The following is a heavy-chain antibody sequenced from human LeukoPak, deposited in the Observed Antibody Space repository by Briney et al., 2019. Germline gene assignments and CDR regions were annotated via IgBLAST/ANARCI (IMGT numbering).Heavy chain of an antibody. V-gene: IGHV3-30-3*01. J-gene: IGHJ4*02. CDR3: ARDWDSGYDWYYFDY. CDR1: GFTFSSYA. CDR2: ISYDGSNK. Sequence: GGSLRLSCAASGFTFSSYAIHWVRQAPGKGLEWVAVISYDGSNKYYADSVKGRFTISRDNSKNTLYLQMNSLRAEDTAVYYCARDWDSGYDWYYFDYWGQGTLVTVSS. D-gene: IGHD5-12*01.